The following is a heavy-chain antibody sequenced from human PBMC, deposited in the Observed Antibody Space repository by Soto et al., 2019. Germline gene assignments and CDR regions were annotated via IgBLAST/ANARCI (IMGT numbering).Heavy chain of an antibody. V-gene: IGHV3-23*01. CDR1: GFTFSSYA. CDR3: SALWAMDYDY. D-gene: IGHD5-18*01. CDR2: ITGSGGSS. J-gene: IGHJ4*02. Sequence: GGSLRLSCATSGFTFSSYAMSWVRQAPGKGLEWVASITGSGGSSYHADSVKGRFTISRDNSRSTLLLQMNSLRAEDTAVYYCSALWAMDYDYWGQGIQVTVSA.